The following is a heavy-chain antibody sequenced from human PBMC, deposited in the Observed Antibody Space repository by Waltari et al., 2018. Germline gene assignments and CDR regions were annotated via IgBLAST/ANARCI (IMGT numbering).Heavy chain of an antibody. D-gene: IGHD2-2*01. CDR1: GGSISSYY. V-gene: IGHV4-59*01. CDR3: ARGPGYCSSTSCYEGGGYFDY. CDR2: IYYSGST. J-gene: IGHJ4*02. Sequence: QVQLQESGPGLVKPSETLSLTCTVSGGSISSYYWSWLRQPPGKGLEWIGYIYYSGSTNYNPSLKSRVTISVDTSKNQFSLKLSSVTAADTAVYYCARGPGYCSSTSCYEGGGYFDYWGQGTLVTVSS.